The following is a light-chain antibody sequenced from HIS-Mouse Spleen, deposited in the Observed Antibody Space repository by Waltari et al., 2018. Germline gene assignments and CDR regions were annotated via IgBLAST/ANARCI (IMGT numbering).Light chain of an antibody. J-gene: IGKJ4*01. V-gene: IGKV2-30*02. Sequence: DVVMTQSPLSLPVTLGQPASISCRSSQSLVHSDGNTYLNWFQQRPGQSPRRLIYKVSNRDSGVPDRFSGSGSGTGFTLKISRVEAEDVGVYYCMQGTHWPLTFGGGTKVEIK. CDR2: KVS. CDR3: MQGTHWPLT. CDR1: QSLVHSDGNTY.